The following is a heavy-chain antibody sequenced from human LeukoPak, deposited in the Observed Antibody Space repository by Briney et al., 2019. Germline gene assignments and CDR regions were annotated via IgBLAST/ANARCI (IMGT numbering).Heavy chain of an antibody. V-gene: IGHV3-73*01. CDR3: TQVRGPNWFDP. CDR1: GFTFSGSA. Sequence: GGSLRLSCAASGFTFSGSAMHWVRQASGKGLEWVGRIRSKANSYATAYAASVKGRFTISRDDSKNTAYLQMNSLKTEDTAVYYCTQVRGPNWFDPRGQGTLVTVSS. J-gene: IGHJ5*02. CDR2: IRSKANSYAT. D-gene: IGHD3-10*01.